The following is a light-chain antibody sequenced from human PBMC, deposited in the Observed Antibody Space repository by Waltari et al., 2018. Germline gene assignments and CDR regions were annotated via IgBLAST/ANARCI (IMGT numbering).Light chain of an antibody. J-gene: IGLJ3*02. Sequence: QSALTQPASVSGSPGQSITISCTGTTRNIGANNLVSWYQQHPGKAPKFIIYEVPKRPSGVSNRVSGSKSDNTASLTISGVQAEDEADYYCCSYAGSSSSTVFGGGTKVTVL. V-gene: IGLV2-23*02. CDR3: CSYAGSSSSTV. CDR2: EVP. CDR1: TRNIGANNL.